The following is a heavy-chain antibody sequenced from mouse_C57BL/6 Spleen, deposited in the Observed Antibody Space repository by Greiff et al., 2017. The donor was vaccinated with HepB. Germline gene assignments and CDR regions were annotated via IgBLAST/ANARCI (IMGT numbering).Heavy chain of an antibody. D-gene: IGHD1-1*01. CDR3: ARNYGSPWYFDV. V-gene: IGHV1-50*01. Sequence: QVQLQQPGAELVKPGASVKLSCKASGYTFTSYWMQWVKQRPGQGLEWIGEIDPSDSYTNYNQKFKGKATLTVDPSSSPAYMQLSSLTSEDSAVYYCARNYGSPWYFDVWGTGTTVTVSS. CDR2: IDPSDSYT. CDR1: GYTFTSYW. J-gene: IGHJ1*03.